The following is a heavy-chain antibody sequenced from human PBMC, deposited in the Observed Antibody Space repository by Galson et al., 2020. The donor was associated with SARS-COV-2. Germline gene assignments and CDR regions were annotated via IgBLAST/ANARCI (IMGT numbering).Heavy chain of an antibody. CDR2: ISSNSEYI. J-gene: IGHJ6*02. CDR3: AREASWAMFGMDV. V-gene: IGHV3-21*01. CDR1: GFNFNSYT. D-gene: IGHD1-26*01. Sequence: GESLKIPCAVSGFNFNSYTLSWVRQAPGKGPEWVSSISSNSEYIYYVDSLKGRFTISRDNAKNSLYLQMNSLRAEDTAVYYCAREASWAMFGMDVWGQGTTVTVSS.